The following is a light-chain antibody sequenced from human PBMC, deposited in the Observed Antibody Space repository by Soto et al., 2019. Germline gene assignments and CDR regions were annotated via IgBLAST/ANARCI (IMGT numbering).Light chain of an antibody. V-gene: IGKV1-5*03. CDR1: QTISSW. CDR3: QHYNSYSEA. Sequence: IQLTQSPSTLSGSVGDRVTITCRASQTISSWLAWYQQKPGKAPKLLIYKASTLKSGVPSRFSGSGSGTEFTLTISSLQPDDFATYYCQHYNSYSEAFGQGTKVDIK. J-gene: IGKJ1*01. CDR2: KAS.